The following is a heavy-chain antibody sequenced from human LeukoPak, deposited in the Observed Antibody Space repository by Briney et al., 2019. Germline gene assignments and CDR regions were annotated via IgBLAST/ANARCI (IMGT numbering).Heavy chain of an antibody. D-gene: IGHD1-26*01. CDR2: IYFRGST. CDR1: GGYIDNNY. CDR3: ARQFVVSERLDH. V-gene: IGHV4-59*08. J-gene: IGHJ5*02. Sequence: SETLPLTCTVSGGYIDNNYWSWIRHPPGKGLEGIGDIYFRGSTNYNPSLKSRVTIVVDTSKNQFSLRLSSVTAAATAVYYCARQFVVSERLDHWGQGTLVTVTS.